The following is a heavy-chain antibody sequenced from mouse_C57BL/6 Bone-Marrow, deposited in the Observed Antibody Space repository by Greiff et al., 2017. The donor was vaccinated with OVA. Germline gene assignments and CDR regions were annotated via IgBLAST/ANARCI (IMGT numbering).Heavy chain of an antibody. CDR2: IYPGDGDT. V-gene: IGHV1-82*01. J-gene: IGHJ3*01. D-gene: IGHD2-14*01. Sequence: VKVVESGPELVKPGASVKISCKASGYAFSSSWMNWVKQRPGKGLEWIGRIYPGDGDTNYNGKFKGKATLTADKSSSTAYMQLSSLTSEDSAVYFCARRGTGSGFAYWGQGTLVTVSA. CDR1: GYAFSSSW. CDR3: ARRGTGSGFAY.